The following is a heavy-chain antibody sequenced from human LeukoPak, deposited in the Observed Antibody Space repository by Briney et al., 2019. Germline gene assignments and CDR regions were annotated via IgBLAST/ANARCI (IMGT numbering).Heavy chain of an antibody. CDR1: GGSISSYY. V-gene: IGHV4-59*01. D-gene: IGHD1-20*01. CDR2: IYYSGST. Sequence: SETLSLTCTVSGGSISSYYWSWIRQPPGKGLEWIGYIYYSGSTNYNPSLKSRVTISVDTSKNQFSLKLSSVTAAHTAVYYCARLYNWNDGDAFDIWGQGTMVTVSS. CDR3: ARLYNWNDGDAFDI. J-gene: IGHJ3*02.